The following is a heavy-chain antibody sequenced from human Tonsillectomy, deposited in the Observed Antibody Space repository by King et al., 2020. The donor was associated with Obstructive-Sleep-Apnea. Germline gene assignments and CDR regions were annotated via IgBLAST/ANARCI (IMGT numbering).Heavy chain of an antibody. Sequence: VQLVESGGGLVQPGGSLRLSCAASGFTFSSYAMNWVRQAPGKGLEWVSLISGNGGSTYYADSVKGRFTISRDNSKNTLYLQMNSLRAEDTAVYYCAKEDIVTTIHDHYGMDVWGQGTTVTVSS. D-gene: IGHD5-12*01. J-gene: IGHJ6*02. V-gene: IGHV3-23*04. CDR3: AKEDIVTTIHDHYGMDV. CDR2: ISGNGGST. CDR1: GFTFSSYA.